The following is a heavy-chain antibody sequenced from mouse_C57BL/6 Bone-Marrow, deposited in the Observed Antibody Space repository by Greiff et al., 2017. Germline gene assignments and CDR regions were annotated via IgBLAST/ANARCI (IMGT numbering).Heavy chain of an antibody. CDR3: ASSGGAMDY. V-gene: IGHV1-61*01. D-gene: IGHD3-1*01. Sequence: QVQLQQPGAELVRPGSSVKLSCKASGYTFTSYWMDWVKQRPGQGLEWIGNIYPSDSETHYNQNFKDKATLTADKSSSTAYMQLSSLTAEDSAVYYCASSGGAMDYGGQGTSVTVSA. CDR1: GYTFTSYW. J-gene: IGHJ4*01. CDR2: IYPSDSET.